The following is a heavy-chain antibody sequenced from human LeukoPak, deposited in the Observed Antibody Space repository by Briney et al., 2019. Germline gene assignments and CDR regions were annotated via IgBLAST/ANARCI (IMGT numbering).Heavy chain of an antibody. CDR1: GGSICSYY. V-gene: IGHV4-4*07. CDR3: ARDGGSSHSYYYYYMDV. CDR2: IYTSGST. J-gene: IGHJ6*03. Sequence: SETLSLTCTVSGGSICSYYWSWIRQPAGKGLEWIGRIYTSGSTNYNPSLKSRVTMSVDTSKNQFSLKLSSVTAADTAVYYCARDGGSSHSYYYYYMDVWGKGTTVTVSS. D-gene: IGHD2-2*01.